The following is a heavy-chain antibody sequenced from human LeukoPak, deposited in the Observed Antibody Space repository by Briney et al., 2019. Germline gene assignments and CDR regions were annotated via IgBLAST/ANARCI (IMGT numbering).Heavy chain of an antibody. V-gene: IGHV4-38-2*02. D-gene: IGHD3-10*01. CDR1: GYSISSGYY. J-gene: IGHJ4*02. Sequence: SETLSLTCTVSGYSISSGYYWGWIRQPPGKGLEWIGSIYHSGSTYYNPSLKSRVTISVDTSKNQFSLKLTSVTAADTAVYYCARDRNYGSGNLFDYWGQGTLVTVSS. CDR3: ARDRNYGSGNLFDY. CDR2: IYHSGST.